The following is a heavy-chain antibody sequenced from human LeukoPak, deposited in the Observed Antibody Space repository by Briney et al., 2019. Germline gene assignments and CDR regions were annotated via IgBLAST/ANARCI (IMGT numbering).Heavy chain of an antibody. D-gene: IGHD6-19*01. CDR2: ISSSGSTI. V-gene: IGHV3-11*04. J-gene: IGHJ6*03. CDR1: GFTFSDYY. Sequence: GGSLRLSCAASGFTFSDYYMSWIRQAPGKGLEWVSYISSSGSTIYYADSVKGRFTISRDNAKNSLYLQMNSLRAEDTAVYYCARASQYSSGWVDYYYYMDVWGKGTTVTISS. CDR3: ARASQYSSGWVDYYYYMDV.